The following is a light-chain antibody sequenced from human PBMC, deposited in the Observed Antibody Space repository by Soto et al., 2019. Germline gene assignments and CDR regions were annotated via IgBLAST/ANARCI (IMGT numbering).Light chain of an antibody. CDR2: DAS. J-gene: IGKJ2*01. V-gene: IGKV1-5*01. CDR1: QTISSW. Sequence: DIQMTQSPSTLSAVVGDRVTITCRASQTISSWLAWYQQKPGKAPKLLIYDASSLESGASSRFSGSGSGTEFTLTISSLRPDDFASYYCQRYSSYPYTFGQGTKLEIK. CDR3: QRYSSYPYT.